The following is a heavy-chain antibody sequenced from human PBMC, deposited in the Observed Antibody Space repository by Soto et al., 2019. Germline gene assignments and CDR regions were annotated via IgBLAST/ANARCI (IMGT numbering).Heavy chain of an antibody. Sequence: QVQLVQSGAEVKKPGASVKVSCKASGYTFTSYGISWVRQAPGQVLEWMGWISAYNGNTIYAQKVQGRVSMTTDTSTSTAYMELRSLRSDDTAVYHCARVNYDNGHAFDVWGQGTMVTVSS. V-gene: IGHV1-18*01. CDR3: ARVNYDNGHAFDV. CDR2: ISAYNGNT. D-gene: IGHD3-22*01. J-gene: IGHJ3*01. CDR1: GYTFTSYG.